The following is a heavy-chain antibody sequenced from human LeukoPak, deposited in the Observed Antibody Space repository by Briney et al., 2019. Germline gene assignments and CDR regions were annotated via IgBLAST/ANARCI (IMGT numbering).Heavy chain of an antibody. V-gene: IGHV3-30*04. J-gene: IGHJ4*02. Sequence: QPGGSLRLSCAASGFTFSSYAMHWVRQAPGKGLEWVAVISYDGSSKYYADSVKGRFTISRDNSKNTLYLQMNSLRAEDTAVYYCARECRATYLDYWGQGTLVTVSS. CDR3: ARECRATYLDY. CDR1: GFTFSSYA. D-gene: IGHD1-26*01. CDR2: ISYDGSSK.